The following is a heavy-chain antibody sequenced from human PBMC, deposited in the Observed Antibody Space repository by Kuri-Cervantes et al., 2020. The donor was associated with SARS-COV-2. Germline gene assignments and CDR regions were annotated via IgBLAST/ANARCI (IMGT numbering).Heavy chain of an antibody. Sequence: ASVKVSCKASGYTFTSYDINWVRQVTGQGLEWMGWMNPNSGNTGYAQKFQGRVTMTRNTSISTAYMELSSLRVEDMAVYYCTREMGGWKEFDSWGQGTLVTVSS. CDR1: GYTFTSYD. J-gene: IGHJ5*01. V-gene: IGHV1-8*01. CDR3: TREMGGWKEFDS. CDR2: MNPNSGNT. D-gene: IGHD6-19*01.